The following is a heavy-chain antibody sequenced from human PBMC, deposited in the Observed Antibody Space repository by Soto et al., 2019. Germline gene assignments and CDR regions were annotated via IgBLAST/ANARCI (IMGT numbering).Heavy chain of an antibody. CDR1: GYTFTSYY. V-gene: IGHV1-46*01. CDR3: ARVGAVAGVLYYFDY. J-gene: IGHJ4*02. D-gene: IGHD6-19*01. Sequence: ASVKVSCKASGYTFTSYYIHWVRQAPGQGLEWMGIINPSSGSASHAQKFQDRVTMTRDTSTSTVYMELSSLRSEDTAVYYCARVGAVAGVLYYFDYWGQGTLVTVSS. CDR2: INPSSGSA.